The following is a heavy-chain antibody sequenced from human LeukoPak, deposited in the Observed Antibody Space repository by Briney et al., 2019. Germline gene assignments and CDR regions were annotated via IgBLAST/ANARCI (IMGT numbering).Heavy chain of an antibody. CDR2: INHSGST. CDR1: GGSFSGYY. Sequence: SETLSLTCAVYGGSFSGYYWSWIRQPPGKGLEWIGEINHSGSTNYNPSLKSRVTISVDTSKNQFSLKLSSVTAADTAVYYCARGAVAGTFLDYWGQGTLVTVPS. V-gene: IGHV4-34*01. D-gene: IGHD6-19*01. CDR3: ARGAVAGTFLDY. J-gene: IGHJ4*02.